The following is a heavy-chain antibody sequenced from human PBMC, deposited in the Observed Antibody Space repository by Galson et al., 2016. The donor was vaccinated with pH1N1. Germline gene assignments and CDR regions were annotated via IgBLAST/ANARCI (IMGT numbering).Heavy chain of an antibody. D-gene: IGHD5-18*01. CDR3: ARAGSSRDTYYYYYGMDV. CDR1: GFTFNSYW. V-gene: IGHV3-7*03. CDR2: IKQDGSEK. Sequence: SLRLSCAASGFTFNSYWMSWVRQAPGKGLEWVANIKQDGSEKYYVDSVKGRFTISRDNAKNSLYLQMNSLRAEDTAVYYCARAGSSRDTYYYYYGMDVWGQGTTVTVSS. J-gene: IGHJ6*02.